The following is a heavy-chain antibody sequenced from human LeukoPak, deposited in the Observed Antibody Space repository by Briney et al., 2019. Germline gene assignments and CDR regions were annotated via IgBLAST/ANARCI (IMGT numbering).Heavy chain of an antibody. J-gene: IGHJ5*02. CDR2: IKQDGSEK. V-gene: IGHV3-7*01. D-gene: IGHD3-9*01. Sequence: GSLRLSCAASGFTFSSYWMSWVRQAPGKGREWVANIKQDGSEKYYVDSVKGRFTISRDNAKNSLYLQMNSLRAEDTAVYYCARDRLTYYDILTQSRASAFDPWGQGTLVTVSS. CDR1: GFTFSSYW. CDR3: ARDRLTYYDILTQSRASAFDP.